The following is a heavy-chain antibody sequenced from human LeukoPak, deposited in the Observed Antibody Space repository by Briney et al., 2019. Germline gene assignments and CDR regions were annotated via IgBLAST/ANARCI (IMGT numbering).Heavy chain of an antibody. CDR2: IKQDGSEK. CDR3: ARASDPWLQLT. D-gene: IGHD5-24*01. CDR1: GFTFSNYW. Sequence: PGGSLRLSCAASGFTFSNYWMIWGRQAPGEGLEWVGNIKQDGSEKRYADSVRGRFSISRDNAQTSLYLQMNSLRAEDTAVYYCARASDPWLQLTWGQGTLVTVSS. V-gene: IGHV3-7*05. J-gene: IGHJ5*02.